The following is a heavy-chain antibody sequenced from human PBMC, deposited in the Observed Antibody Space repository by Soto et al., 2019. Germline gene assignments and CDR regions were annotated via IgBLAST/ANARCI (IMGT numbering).Heavy chain of an antibody. CDR1: GGSFSGYY. Sequence: PSETLSLTCAVYGGSFSGYYWSWIRQPPGKGLEWIGEINHSGSTNYNPSLKSRVTISVDTSKNQFSLKLSSVTAADTAVYYCVRDSPIGSTFSGYDGIDYWGQGTLVTVSS. D-gene: IGHD5-12*01. CDR2: INHSGST. J-gene: IGHJ4*02. CDR3: VRDSPIGSTFSGYDGIDY. V-gene: IGHV4-34*01.